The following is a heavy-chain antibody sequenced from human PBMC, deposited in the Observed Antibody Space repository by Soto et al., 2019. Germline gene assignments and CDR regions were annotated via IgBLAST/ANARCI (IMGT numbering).Heavy chain of an antibody. V-gene: IGHV3-21*01. Sequence: EVHLVESGGGLVKPGGSLRLSCVASGFTFSSSTMNWVRQAPGKGLERVSSISSSSSFLYYADSVEGRFTISRDNAKSSLYLQMNSLRVEDAAVDYCVRDRSGAWYSELDYWCQGTLVTVSS. J-gene: IGHJ4*02. CDR3: VRDRSGAWYSELDY. CDR2: ISSSSSFL. D-gene: IGHD6-19*01. CDR1: GFTFSSST.